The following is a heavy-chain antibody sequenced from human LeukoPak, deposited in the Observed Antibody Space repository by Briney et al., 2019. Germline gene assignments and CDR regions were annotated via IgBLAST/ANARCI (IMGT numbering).Heavy chain of an antibody. CDR3: ATDGAGFDT. Sequence: PGGSLRLSCAASGFTFDDYYMSWIRQAPGKGLEWLSYINIGGTNTHYADSVKGRFTISRDNAKKSLYLEMDNLRAEDTAVYYCATDGAGFDTWGQGVLVTVSS. J-gene: IGHJ5*02. V-gene: IGHV3-11*01. CDR2: INIGGTNT. CDR1: GFTFDDYY.